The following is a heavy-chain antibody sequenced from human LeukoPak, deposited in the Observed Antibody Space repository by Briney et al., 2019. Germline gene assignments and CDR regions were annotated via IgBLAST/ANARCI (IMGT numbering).Heavy chain of an antibody. CDR2: ISSSSSYI. CDR3: ARGALVPAARYYYGMDV. D-gene: IGHD2-2*01. Sequence: GGSLRLSCAASGFTFSSYSMNWVRQAPGKGLEWVSSISSSSSYIYYAVSVKGRFTISRDNAKNSLYLQMNSLRAEDTAVYYCARGALVPAARYYYGMDVWGQGTTVTVSS. J-gene: IGHJ6*02. V-gene: IGHV3-21*01. CDR1: GFTFSSYS.